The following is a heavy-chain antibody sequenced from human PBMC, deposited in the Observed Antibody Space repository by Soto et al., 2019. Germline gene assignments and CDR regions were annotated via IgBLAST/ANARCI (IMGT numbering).Heavy chain of an antibody. D-gene: IGHD2-21*02. Sequence: ASVKVSCKASGYTFTSYAMHWVRQAPGQRLEWMGWINAGNGNTKYSQKFQGRVTITRDTSASTAYMELSSLRSEDTAVYYFSWSIVVVTALYYWGQGTLVPV. CDR1: GYTFTSYA. CDR3: SWSIVVVTALYY. J-gene: IGHJ4*02. CDR2: INAGNGNT. V-gene: IGHV1-3*01.